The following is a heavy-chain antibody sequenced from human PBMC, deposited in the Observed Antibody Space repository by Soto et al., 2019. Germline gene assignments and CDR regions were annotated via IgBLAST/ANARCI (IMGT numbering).Heavy chain of an antibody. J-gene: IGHJ4*02. Sequence: GESLKISCNCSGYIFTSYWIGWVRQMPGKGLEWMGRIDPSDSYTNYSPSFQGHVTISADKSISTAYLQWSSLKASDTAMYYCATIPKLFGPDYWGQGTLVTVSS. CDR3: ATIPKLFGPDY. CDR1: GYIFTSYW. D-gene: IGHD3-3*01. CDR2: IDPSDSYT. V-gene: IGHV5-10-1*01.